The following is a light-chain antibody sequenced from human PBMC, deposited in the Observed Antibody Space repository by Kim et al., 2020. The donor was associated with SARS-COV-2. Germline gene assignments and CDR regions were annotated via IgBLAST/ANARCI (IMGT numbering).Light chain of an antibody. CDR1: SLRSYY. CDR2: GKN. Sequence: SSELTQDPAVSVALGQTVRITCQGDSLRSYYASWNQQKPGRAPVLVIYGKNNRPSGIPDRFSGSSSGNTASLTITGAQAEDEADYYCQSRDSSDKVVFGGGTQLTVL. J-gene: IGLJ2*01. V-gene: IGLV3-19*01. CDR3: QSRDSSDKVV.